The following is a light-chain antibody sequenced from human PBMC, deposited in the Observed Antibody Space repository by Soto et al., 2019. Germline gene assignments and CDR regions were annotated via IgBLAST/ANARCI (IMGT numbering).Light chain of an antibody. CDR3: SSYAGSNNV. CDR1: SSDVGGYNY. Sequence: QSALTQPPSASGSPGQSVTISCTGTSSDVGGYNYVSWYQQHPGKAPKLMIYEVSKRPSGVPDRCSGSKSGNTASLTVSGLQAEEESDYYCSSYAGSNNVFGTGTKVTVL. CDR2: EVS. J-gene: IGLJ1*01. V-gene: IGLV2-8*01.